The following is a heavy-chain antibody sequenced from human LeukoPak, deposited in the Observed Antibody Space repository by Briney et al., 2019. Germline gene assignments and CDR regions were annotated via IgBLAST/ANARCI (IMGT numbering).Heavy chain of an antibody. CDR3: ARDSCSLTMCFGFFDH. V-gene: IGHV3-21*04. Sequence: PGGSLRLSCAASGFTFSNYGMNWVRQAPGKGLEWVSSISSSSSYIYYADSVKGRFTISTDTSKNSVYLQMTSLRVEDTAVYYCARDSCSLTMCFGFFDHWGQGSLVAVSS. CDR1: GFTFSNYG. J-gene: IGHJ4*02. CDR2: ISSSSSYI. D-gene: IGHD2-2*01.